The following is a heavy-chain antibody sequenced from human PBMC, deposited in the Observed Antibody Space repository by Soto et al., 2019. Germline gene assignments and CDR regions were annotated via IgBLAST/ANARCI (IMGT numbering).Heavy chain of an antibody. CDR1: GYTFTSYA. V-gene: IGHV1-3*01. CDR3: AREHVLVSAAAGANYYYYYGMDV. D-gene: IGHD6-13*01. J-gene: IGHJ6*02. CDR2: INAGNGNT. Sequence: QVQLVQSGAEVKKPGASVKVSCKASGYTFTSYAMHWVRQAPGQRLEWMGWINAGNGNTKYSQKFQGRVTITRDTSASTAYMELSSLRSEDTAVYYCAREHVLVSAAAGANYYYYYGMDVWGQGTTVTVSS.